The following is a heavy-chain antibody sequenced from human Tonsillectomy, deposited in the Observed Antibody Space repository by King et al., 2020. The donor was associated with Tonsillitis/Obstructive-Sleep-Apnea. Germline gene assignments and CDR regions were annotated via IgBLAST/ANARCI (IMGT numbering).Heavy chain of an antibody. D-gene: IGHD6-13*01. CDR1: GGSISSSNW. CDR2: IYHSGST. J-gene: IGHJ4*02. Sequence: QLQESGPGLVKPSGTLSLTCAVSGGSISSSNWWSWVRQPPGKGLEWIGEIYHSGSTNYNPSLKSRVTISVDKSKNQFSLKLSSLTAADTAVYYCARALRGLAAAGTAYFDYWGQGTLVTVSS. V-gene: IGHV4-4*02. CDR3: ARALRGLAAAGTAYFDY.